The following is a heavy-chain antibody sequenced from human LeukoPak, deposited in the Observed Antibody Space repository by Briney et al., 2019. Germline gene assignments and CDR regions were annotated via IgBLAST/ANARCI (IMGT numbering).Heavy chain of an antibody. CDR1: GFTFTNHV. D-gene: IGHD5-12*01. CDR2: ITGGAVGT. Sequence: GSLRLSCAASGFTFTNHVMNWVRPAPGKGLEWVSSITGGAVGTYHADSVKGRFSISRDNSRNTVTLQMNSLRAEDTAVYYCAVSITRDAFDVWGQGTMVTVSS. V-gene: IGHV3-23*01. CDR3: AVSITRDAFDV. J-gene: IGHJ3*01.